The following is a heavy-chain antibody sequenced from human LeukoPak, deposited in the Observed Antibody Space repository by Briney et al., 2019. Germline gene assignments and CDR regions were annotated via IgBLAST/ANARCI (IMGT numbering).Heavy chain of an antibody. Sequence: GGSLRLSCAASGFTFDDFDDYGMNWVRQAPGKGLEWVSGINWNGASTGYADSVKGRFTISRDNAKKYVYLQMNSLRAEDTAVYYCARANADRGGYDLWGQGTLVTVSS. D-gene: IGHD5-12*01. J-gene: IGHJ4*02. CDR1: GFTFDDFDDYG. CDR2: INWNGAST. CDR3: ARANADRGGYDL. V-gene: IGHV3-20*04.